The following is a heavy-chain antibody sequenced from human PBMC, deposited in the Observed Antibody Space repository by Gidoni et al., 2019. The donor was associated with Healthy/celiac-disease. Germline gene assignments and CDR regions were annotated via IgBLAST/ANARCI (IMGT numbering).Heavy chain of an antibody. CDR1: GLTFSSYA. CDR2: VSSNGGST. V-gene: IGHV3-64D*06. D-gene: IGHD3-3*01. CDR3: VKRPYYDFWSGYDDY. Sequence: EVQRVVTGGGLVQPGGSRRHACSASGLTFSSYAMHWVRRDPGKGREYVAAVSSNGGSTYYADAVKGRFTISSDNSKNTLYLQMISLRAEDTAVYYCVKRPYYDFWSGYDDYWGQGTLVTVSS. J-gene: IGHJ4*02.